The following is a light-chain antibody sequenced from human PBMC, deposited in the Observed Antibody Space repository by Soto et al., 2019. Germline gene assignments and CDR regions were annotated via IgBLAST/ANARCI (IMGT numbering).Light chain of an antibody. V-gene: IGKV2-30*02. CDR1: QSLIHSDGDTY. CDR2: KVS. CDR3: MQGTHWPWT. Sequence: DVVMTQSPLSLPVTLGQPASISCRSSQSLIHSDGDTYLNWFQQRPGQSPRRLIYKVSDRDSGVPDRFSGSGSGADFPRKISRVEAEDVGICYCMQGTHWPWTFGQGTEVEIK. J-gene: IGKJ1*01.